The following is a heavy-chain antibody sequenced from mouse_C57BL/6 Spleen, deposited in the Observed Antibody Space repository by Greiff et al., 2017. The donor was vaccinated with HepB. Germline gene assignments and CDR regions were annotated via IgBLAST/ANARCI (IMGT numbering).Heavy chain of an antibody. D-gene: IGHD1-1*01. CDR2: INPSSGYT. J-gene: IGHJ4*01. Sequence: QVHVKQSGAELAKPGASVKLSCKASGYTFTSYWMHWVKQRPGQGLEWIGYINPSSGYTKYNQKFKDKDTLTADKSSSTAYMQLSSLTYEDSAVYYCARGGFYYGSSYPYAMDYWGQGTSVTVSS. CDR3: ARGGFYYGSSYPYAMDY. CDR1: GYTFTSYW. V-gene: IGHV1-7*01.